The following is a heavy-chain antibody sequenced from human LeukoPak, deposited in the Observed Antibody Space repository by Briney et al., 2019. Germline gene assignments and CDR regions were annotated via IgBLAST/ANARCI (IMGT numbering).Heavy chain of an antibody. CDR1: GFTFSSYA. J-gene: IGHJ4*02. Sequence: PGGSLRLSCAASGFTFSSYAMSWVRQAPGKGLEWIGYIYYSGSTNYNPSLKSRVTISVDTSKNQFSLKLSSVTAADTAVYYCARRYYYGSGSGQFDYWGQGTLVTVSS. CDR3: ARRYYYGSGSGQFDY. D-gene: IGHD3-10*01. CDR2: IYYSGST. V-gene: IGHV4-59*01.